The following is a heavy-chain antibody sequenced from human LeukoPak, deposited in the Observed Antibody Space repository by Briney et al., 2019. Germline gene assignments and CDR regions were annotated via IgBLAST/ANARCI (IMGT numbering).Heavy chain of an antibody. CDR1: GFTFSSYG. CDR3: ARARSIAAPTGY. Sequence: GGSLRLSCAASGFTFSSYGMHWVRQAPGKGLEWVAFIRYDGSNKYYADSVKGRFTISRDNSKNTLYLQMNSLRAEDTAVYYCARARSIAAPTGYWGQGTLVSVSS. V-gene: IGHV3-30*02. D-gene: IGHD6-6*01. J-gene: IGHJ4*02. CDR2: IRYDGSNK.